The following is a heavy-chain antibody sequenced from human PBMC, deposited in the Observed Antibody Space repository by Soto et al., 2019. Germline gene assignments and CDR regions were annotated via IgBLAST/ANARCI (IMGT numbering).Heavy chain of an antibody. CDR2: MYHSGAT. V-gene: IGHV4-4*02. J-gene: IGHJ4*02. D-gene: IGHD1-1*01. Sequence: QVQLQESGPGLVKPSWTLSLTCAVSGHSITSSNWWRWVRQAPGKGLERIGEMYHSGATTYNPSLKSRATISVDPSDDHFSLKLTSVTAADTAVYFCARDLGTGTDYWGRGTLVTVAS. CDR3: ARDLGTGTDY. CDR1: GHSITSSNW.